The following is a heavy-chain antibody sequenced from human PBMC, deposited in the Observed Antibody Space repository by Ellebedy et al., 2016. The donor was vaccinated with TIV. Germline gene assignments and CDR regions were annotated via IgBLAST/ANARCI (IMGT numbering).Heavy chain of an antibody. CDR3: ARGGYDAFYLDY. J-gene: IGHJ4*02. CDR1: GFTFSRYA. D-gene: IGHD5-12*01. V-gene: IGHV3-23*01. Sequence: GESLKISFAASGFTFSRYAMAWVRQAPGKGPEWVSAIGPTSGYTFYADSVKGRFTISRDNAKNTVYLHMNSLRADDTAVYYCARGGYDAFYLDYWGQGILVTVSS. CDR2: IGPTSGYT.